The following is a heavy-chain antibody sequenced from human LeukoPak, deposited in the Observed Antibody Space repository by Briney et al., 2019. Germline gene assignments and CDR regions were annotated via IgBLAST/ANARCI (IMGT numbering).Heavy chain of an antibody. CDR1: GGSISSGSYY. Sequence: PLQTLSLTCTASGGSISSGSYYWSWIRQPAGKGLEWIGRIYTSGSTNYNPSLKSRVTISVDTSKNQFSLKLSSVTAADTAVYYCARPKRRYYFDYWGQGTLVTVSS. J-gene: IGHJ4*02. CDR3: ARPKRRYYFDY. CDR2: IYTSGST. V-gene: IGHV4-61*02. D-gene: IGHD4-17*01.